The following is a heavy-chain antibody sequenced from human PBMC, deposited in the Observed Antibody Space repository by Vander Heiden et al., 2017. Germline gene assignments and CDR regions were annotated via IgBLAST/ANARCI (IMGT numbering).Heavy chain of an antibody. CDR1: GYTFSDPW. Sequence: LVQSGAEVKKPGESLQISCQASGYTFSDPWIGWVRQMPGKGLESMGVIYPADSETRYSPSFEGQVTMSVDKSTNTAYLERRSLKASDSAMYYCARQNDGNYGDYPYEFWGQGTQVTVSS. V-gene: IGHV5-51*01. D-gene: IGHD4-17*01. CDR2: IYPADSET. J-gene: IGHJ4*02. CDR3: ARQNDGNYGDYPYEF.